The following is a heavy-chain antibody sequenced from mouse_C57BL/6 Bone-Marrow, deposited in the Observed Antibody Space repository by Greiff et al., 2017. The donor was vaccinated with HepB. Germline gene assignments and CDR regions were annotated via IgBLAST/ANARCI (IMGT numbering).Heavy chain of an antibody. D-gene: IGHD2-3*01. V-gene: IGHV1-69*01. J-gene: IGHJ2*01. CDR1: GYTFTSYW. CDR2: IDPSDSYT. Sequence: VQLQQPGAELVMPGASVKLSCKASGYTFTSYWMHWVKQRPGQGLEWIGEIDPSDSYTNYNQKFKGKSTLTVDKSSSTAYMQLSSLTSEDSAVYYCASNGYSRFDYWGQGTTLTVSS. CDR3: ASNGYSRFDY.